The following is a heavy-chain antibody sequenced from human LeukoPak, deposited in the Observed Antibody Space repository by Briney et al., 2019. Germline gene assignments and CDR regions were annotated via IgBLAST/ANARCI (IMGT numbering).Heavy chain of an antibody. J-gene: IGHJ4*02. Sequence: GGSLRLFCAASGLTVSSNYMNWVRQAPGKGLDWVSIIYSGGNTDYADSVKGRFIIYRDNSKNTLYLQMNSLRAEDTAVYYCVRDPDGSGQLPLDHWGQGTLVTVSS. CDR1: GLTVSSNY. CDR2: IYSGGNT. CDR3: VRDPDGSGQLPLDH. D-gene: IGHD3-10*01. V-gene: IGHV3-53*01.